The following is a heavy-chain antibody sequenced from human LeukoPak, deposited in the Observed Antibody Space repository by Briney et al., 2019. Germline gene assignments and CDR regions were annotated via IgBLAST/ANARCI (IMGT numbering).Heavy chain of an antibody. Sequence: PSETLSLTCTVSGASISSYYWSWIRQPPGKGLEWIGYIYYSGSTNYNPSLKSRVTISVDTSKNQFSLKLSSVTAADTAVYYCARSREYCSGGSCYSDAFDIWGQGTMVTVSS. J-gene: IGHJ3*02. V-gene: IGHV4-59*01. CDR2: IYYSGST. CDR1: GASISSYY. D-gene: IGHD2-15*01. CDR3: ARSREYCSGGSCYSDAFDI.